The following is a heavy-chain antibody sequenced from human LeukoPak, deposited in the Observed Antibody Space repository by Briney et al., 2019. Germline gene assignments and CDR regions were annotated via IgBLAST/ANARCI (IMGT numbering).Heavy chain of an antibody. J-gene: IGHJ6*03. D-gene: IGHD5-12*01. Sequence: SETLSLTCTVSGGSISSGGYYWSWIRQPAGKGLEWIGRIYTSGSTNYNPSLKSRVTISVDTSKNQFSLKLSSVTAADTAVYYCARAWATYYYYMDVWGKGTTVTVSS. CDR3: ARAWATYYYYMDV. CDR2: IYTSGST. CDR1: GGSISSGGYY. V-gene: IGHV4-61*02.